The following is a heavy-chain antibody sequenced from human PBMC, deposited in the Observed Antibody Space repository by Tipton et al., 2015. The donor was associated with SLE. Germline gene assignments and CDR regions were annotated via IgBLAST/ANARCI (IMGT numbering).Heavy chain of an antibody. D-gene: IGHD3-10*01. J-gene: IGHJ4*02. CDR3: ARGSGTYYNDIDY. Sequence: QSGAEVKKPGASVKVSCKASGYTFTSYDINWVRQATGQGLEWMGWMNPNNGDTDYAQKFQSRVTMTRNTSISTAYMELSILRSEDTAVYYCARGSGTYYNDIDYWGQGTLVTVSS. CDR2: MNPNNGDT. V-gene: IGHV1-8*01. CDR1: GYTFTSYD.